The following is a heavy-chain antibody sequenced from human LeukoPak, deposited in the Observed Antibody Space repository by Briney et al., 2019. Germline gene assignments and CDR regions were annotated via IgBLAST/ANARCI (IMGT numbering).Heavy chain of an antibody. CDR1: GGSMTSYY. D-gene: IGHD2-2*01. CDR3: ARVDCISTSCPADY. J-gene: IGHJ4*02. Sequence: SETLSLTCTVSGGSMTSYYWNWIRQPPGKGLVWIGFIFYSGSTNYNPSLKSRVTISVDTSRNQFSLKLSSVTAADTAIYYCARVDCISTSCPADYWGQGTLVTVSS. CDR2: IFYSGST. V-gene: IGHV4-59*01.